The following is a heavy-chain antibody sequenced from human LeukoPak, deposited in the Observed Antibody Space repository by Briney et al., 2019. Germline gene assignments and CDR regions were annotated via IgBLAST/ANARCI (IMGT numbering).Heavy chain of an antibody. Sequence: GGYLRLSCAASGFTFSSYAMSWVRQAPGKGLEWVSAISGSGGSTYYADSVKGRFTISRDNSKNTLYLQMNSLRAEDTAVYYCAKEGKYYYDSSGYITDFDYWGQGTLVTVSS. V-gene: IGHV3-23*01. CDR1: GFTFSSYA. D-gene: IGHD3-22*01. J-gene: IGHJ4*02. CDR3: AKEGKYYYDSSGYITDFDY. CDR2: ISGSGGST.